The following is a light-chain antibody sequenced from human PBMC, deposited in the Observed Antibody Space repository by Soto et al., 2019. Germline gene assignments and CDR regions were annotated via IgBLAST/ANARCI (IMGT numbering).Light chain of an antibody. V-gene: IGLV2-14*02. CDR2: EGN. CDR1: SSDVGSYNL. J-gene: IGLJ1*01. Sequence: QSVLTQPASVSGSPGQSITISCTGTSSDVGSYNLVSWYQQHPGKAPKLMIYEGNKRPSGVSNRFSASKSGNTASLTISGLQAEDEADYHCTSYTRDTALVFGTGTKLTVL. CDR3: TSYTRDTALV.